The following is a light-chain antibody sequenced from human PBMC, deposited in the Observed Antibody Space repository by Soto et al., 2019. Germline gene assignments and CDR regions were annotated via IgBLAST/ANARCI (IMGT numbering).Light chain of an antibody. V-gene: IGKV1-5*03. CDR1: QSIDTW. CDR3: QQYYSYPWT. J-gene: IGKJ1*01. CDR2: KAS. Sequence: DIQMTQSPSTLSASVGDRVTITCRASQSIDTWLAWHQQKPGQVPKLLISKASSLESGVPSRFSGSGSGTEFTLTISSLQPDDSATYYCQQYYSYPWTFGQGTKVDIK.